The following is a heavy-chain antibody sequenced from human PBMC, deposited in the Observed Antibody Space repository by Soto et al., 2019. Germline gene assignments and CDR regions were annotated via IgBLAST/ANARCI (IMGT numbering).Heavy chain of an antibody. CDR3: ARANGDYGYYYYYMDV. D-gene: IGHD4-17*01. CDR2: IKSDGSSK. V-gene: IGHV3-33*01. Sequence: PGGSLRLSCAASGFTFSSYGMHWVRQAPGKGLVWVAVIKSDGSSKNYADSVKGRFTISRDNAKNTLYLQMNSLRAGDTAVYYCARANGDYGYYYYYMDVWGKGTTVTVSS. J-gene: IGHJ6*03. CDR1: GFTFSSYG.